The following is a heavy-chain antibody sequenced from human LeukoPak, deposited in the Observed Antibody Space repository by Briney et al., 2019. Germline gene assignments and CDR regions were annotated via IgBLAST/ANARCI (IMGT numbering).Heavy chain of an antibody. CDR2: IYYSGST. D-gene: IGHD3-16*02. J-gene: IGHJ5*02. V-gene: IGHV4-39*01. CDR1: GASISSGSYY. Sequence: SETLSLTCSVSGASISSGSYYWGWIRQPPGKGLEWIGSIYYSGSTYYNPSLKSRVTISVDTSKNQFSLKPSSVTAADTAVYYCARRVGGDDYVWGSYRRYNWFDPWGQGTLVTVSS. CDR3: ARRVGGDDYVWGSYRRYNWFDP.